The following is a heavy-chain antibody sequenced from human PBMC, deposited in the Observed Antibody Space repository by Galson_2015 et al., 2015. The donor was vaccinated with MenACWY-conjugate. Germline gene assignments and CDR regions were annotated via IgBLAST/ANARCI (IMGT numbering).Heavy chain of an antibody. D-gene: IGHD3-16*02. CDR1: GGPTNNYY. V-gene: IGHV4-4*08. Sequence: SETVSLTCTVSGGPTNNYYWSWIRQSPGKGLEWLGFVYHGEAHHSHPSLKSRLPISVATSKTLFSLNLYSVTPADPGVYYCARTSPGVMFFYRGMEGWSRGTTVAVSS. J-gene: IGHJ6*02. CDR3: ARTSPGVMFFYRGMEG. CDR2: VYHGEAH.